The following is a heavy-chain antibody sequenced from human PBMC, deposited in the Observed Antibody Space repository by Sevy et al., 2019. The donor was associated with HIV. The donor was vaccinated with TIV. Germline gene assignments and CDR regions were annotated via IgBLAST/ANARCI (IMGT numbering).Heavy chain of an antibody. CDR3: ARWGSSGYYYGRGHYGMDV. Sequence: GESLKISCKGSGYSFTSYWIGRVRQMPGKGLEWMGIIYPGDSDTRYSPSFQGQVTISADKSISTAYLQWSSLKASDTAMYYCARWGSSGYYYGRGHYGMDVWGQGTTVTVSS. CDR2: IYPGDSDT. V-gene: IGHV5-51*01. D-gene: IGHD3-22*01. J-gene: IGHJ6*02. CDR1: GYSFTSYW.